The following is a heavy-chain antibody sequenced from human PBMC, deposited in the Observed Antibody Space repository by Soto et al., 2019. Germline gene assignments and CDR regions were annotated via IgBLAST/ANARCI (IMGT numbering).Heavy chain of an antibody. CDR1: GFTFSSYS. V-gene: IGHV3-48*01. D-gene: IGHD3-16*01. Sequence: EVQLVESGGGLVQPGGSLRLSCAASGFTFSSYSMNWVRQAPGKGLEWVSYISSSSSTIYYADSVKGRFTISRDNAKNSLYLQMNSLRAEDTAVYYCARAYVDAFDIWGQGTMVTVSS. CDR2: ISSSSSTI. CDR3: ARAYVDAFDI. J-gene: IGHJ3*02.